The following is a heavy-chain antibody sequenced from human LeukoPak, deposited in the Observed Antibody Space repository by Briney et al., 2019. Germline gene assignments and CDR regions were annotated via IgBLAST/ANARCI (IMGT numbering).Heavy chain of an antibody. Sequence: ASVKVSCKASGYTFTGYYMHWVRQAPGQGLEWMGWINPNSGGTNYAQKFQGRVTMTRDTSISTAYMELSRLRSDDTAVYYCARDPGHYYDSSGYWYCFDYWGQGTLVTVSS. D-gene: IGHD3-22*01. V-gene: IGHV1-2*02. CDR1: GYTFTGYY. CDR3: ARDPGHYYDSSGYWYCFDY. CDR2: INPNSGGT. J-gene: IGHJ4*02.